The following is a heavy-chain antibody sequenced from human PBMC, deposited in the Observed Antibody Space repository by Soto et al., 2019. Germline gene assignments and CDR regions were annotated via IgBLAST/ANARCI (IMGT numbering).Heavy chain of an antibody. CDR2: ITSGSDAM. CDR3: ARDHHYDGSAYYRHYNV. Sequence: EVQLVESGGGLVQPGGSLRLSCSASGFTFSIYSMNWVRQAPGKGLEWVSYITSGSDAMHYANSVQGRFIISRNNAKKSLYMQMSSLRHENTAIYYCARDHHYDGSAYYRHYNVWRQGALITVS. D-gene: IGHD3-22*01. CDR1: GFTFSIYS. J-gene: IGHJ4*02. V-gene: IGHV3-48*02.